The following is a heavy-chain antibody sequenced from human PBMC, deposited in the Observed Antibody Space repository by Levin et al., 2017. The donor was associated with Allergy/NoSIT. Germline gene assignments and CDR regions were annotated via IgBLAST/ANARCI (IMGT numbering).Heavy chain of an antibody. J-gene: IGHJ4*02. V-gene: IGHV3-23*01. CDR3: AKDSNLHSGSYLGYFDY. CDR2: ISGSGGST. CDR1: GFTFSSYA. Sequence: GGSLRLSCAASGFTFSSYAMSWVRQAPGKGLEWVSAISGSGGSTYYADSVKGRFTISRDNSKNTLYLQMNSLRAEDTAVYYCAKDSNLHSGSYLGYFDYWGQGTLVTVSS. D-gene: IGHD1-26*01.